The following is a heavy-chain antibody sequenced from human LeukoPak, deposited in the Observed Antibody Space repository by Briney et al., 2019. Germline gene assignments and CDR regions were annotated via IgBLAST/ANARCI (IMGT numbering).Heavy chain of an antibody. J-gene: IGHJ4*02. D-gene: IGHD3-10*01. CDR3: ASGIYGSGSYSCFY. V-gene: IGHV1-18*01. CDR1: GYTFTSYG. Sequence: ASVKVSCKASGYTFTSYGISWVRQAPGQGLEWMGWISAYNGNTNYAQKLQGRVTMTTDTSTSTAYMELRSLRSDDTAVYYCASGIYGSGSYSCFYWGQGTLVTVSS. CDR2: ISAYNGNT.